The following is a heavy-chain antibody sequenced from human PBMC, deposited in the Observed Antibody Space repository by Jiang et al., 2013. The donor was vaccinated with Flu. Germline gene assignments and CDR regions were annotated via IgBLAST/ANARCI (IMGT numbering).Heavy chain of an antibody. D-gene: IGHD3-22*01. CDR1: GYSFDTYW. Sequence: KKPGESLKISCKASGYSFDTYWIGWVRQMPGKGLEWMGTIYPHDSDTRYSPSLQGQVTISADKSFRTVYLQWSSLKASDTAMYYCARWYYYDTGGQGYYFDYWGQGALVTVSS. V-gene: IGHV5-51*01. CDR2: IYPHDSDT. CDR3: ARWYYYDTGGQGYYFDY. J-gene: IGHJ4*02.